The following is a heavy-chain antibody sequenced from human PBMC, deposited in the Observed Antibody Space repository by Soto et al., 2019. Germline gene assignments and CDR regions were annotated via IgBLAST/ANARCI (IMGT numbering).Heavy chain of an antibody. D-gene: IGHD4-17*01. CDR1: GGSISSGGYY. V-gene: IGHV4-31*03. CDR2: IYYSGST. J-gene: IGHJ4*02. CDR3: AREFLHDYGDYFDY. Sequence: SETLSLTCTVSGGSISSGGYYWSWIRQHPGKGLEWIGYIYYSGSTYYNPSLKSRVTISVDTSKNQFSLKLSSVTAADTAVYYCAREFLHDYGDYFDYWGQGTLVTVSS.